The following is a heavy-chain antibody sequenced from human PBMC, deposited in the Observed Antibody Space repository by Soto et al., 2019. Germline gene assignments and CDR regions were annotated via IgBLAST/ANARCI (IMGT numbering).Heavy chain of an antibody. CDR3: ARARGARYFDY. CDR2: IYYSGST. Sequence: LTCTVSGGSISSGDYYWSWIRQPPGKGLEWIGYIYYSGSTYYNPSLKSRVTISVDTSKNQFSLKLSSVTAADTAVYYCARARGARYFDYWGQGTLVTVSS. CDR1: GGSISSGDYY. D-gene: IGHD2-15*01. V-gene: IGHV4-30-4*01. J-gene: IGHJ4*02.